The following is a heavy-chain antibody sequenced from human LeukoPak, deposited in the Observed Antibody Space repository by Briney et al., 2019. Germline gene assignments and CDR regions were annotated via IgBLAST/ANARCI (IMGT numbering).Heavy chain of an antibody. CDR1: GYTFTGYY. V-gene: IGHV1-46*01. Sequence: ASVKVSCKASGYTFTGYYMHWVRQAPGQGLEWMGIINPSGGSTSYAQKFQGRVTMTRDMSTSTVYMELSSLRSEDTAVYYCARDGAYYDYVWGSPHYWGQGTLVTVSS. CDR3: ARDGAYYDYVWGSPHY. J-gene: IGHJ4*02. D-gene: IGHD3-16*01. CDR2: INPSGGST.